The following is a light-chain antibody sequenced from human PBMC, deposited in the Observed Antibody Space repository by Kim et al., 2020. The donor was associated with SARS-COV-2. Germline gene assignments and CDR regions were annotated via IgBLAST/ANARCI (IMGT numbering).Light chain of an antibody. CDR3: HAWACGDVV. CDR2: LDS. V-gene: IGLV3-1*01. Sequence: SYELTQPPSVSVTPGQTASITCSGGRSEIGYTSGSWQQPVQSPVLVIYLDSNRRPAFPERFSGSSSGNSATLSLTVAQPLAEAEYYYHAWACGDVVF. CDR1: RSEIGY. J-gene: IGLJ3*02.